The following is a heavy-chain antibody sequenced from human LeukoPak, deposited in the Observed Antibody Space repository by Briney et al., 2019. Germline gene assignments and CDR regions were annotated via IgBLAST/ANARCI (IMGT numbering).Heavy chain of an antibody. J-gene: IGHJ4*02. CDR1: GGSISSSSYY. CDR3: ASITIFGVAVDY. CDR2: IYYSGST. V-gene: IGHV4-39*01. D-gene: IGHD3-3*01. Sequence: SETLSLTCTVSGGSISSSSYYWGWIRQPPGKGLEWIGSIYYSGSTYYNPSLKSRVTISVDTSKNQFSLKLSSVTAADTAVCYCASITIFGVAVDYWGQGTLVTVSS.